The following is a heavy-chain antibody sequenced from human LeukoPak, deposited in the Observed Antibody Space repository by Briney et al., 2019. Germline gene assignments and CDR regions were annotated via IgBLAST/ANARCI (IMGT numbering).Heavy chain of an antibody. Sequence: GGSLRLSCAASGFTFSSYWMHWVRQAPGKGLEWVSYISRSRSTIYYADSVKGRFTISRDDAKNSLYLQMNSLRDEDTAVYYCARENWAYGSNPFDYWGQGTLVTVSS. CDR1: GFTFSSYW. J-gene: IGHJ4*02. D-gene: IGHD4-23*01. V-gene: IGHV3-48*02. CDR2: ISRSRSTI. CDR3: ARENWAYGSNPFDY.